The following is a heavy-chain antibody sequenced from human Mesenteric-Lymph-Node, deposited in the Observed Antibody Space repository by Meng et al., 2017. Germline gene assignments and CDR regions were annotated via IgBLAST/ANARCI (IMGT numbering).Heavy chain of an antibody. D-gene: IGHD2-15*01. J-gene: IGHJ3*02. V-gene: IGHV1-18*01. Sequence: ASVKVSCKASGYTFTYYGVTWVRQAPGQGLEWMGWISTYNGNTNYAQKFQGRVTMTTDTSTRTAYMELRSLRSDDTAVYYCARDFMCSGGSCLDVFDIWGQGTMVTVSS. CDR2: ISTYNGNT. CDR1: GYTFTYYG. CDR3: ARDFMCSGGSCLDVFDI.